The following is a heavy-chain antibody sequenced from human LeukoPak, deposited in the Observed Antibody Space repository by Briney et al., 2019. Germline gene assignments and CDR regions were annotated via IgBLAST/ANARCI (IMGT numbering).Heavy chain of an antibody. D-gene: IGHD1-26*01. CDR2: IYYSGST. J-gene: IGHJ4*02. V-gene: IGHV4-39*07. CDR1: GGSISSSSYY. Sequence: SETLSLTCTVSGGSISSSSYYWGWIRQPPGKGLEWIGSIYYSGSTYYNPSLKSRVTISVDTSKNQFSLKLSSVTAADTAVYYCARSEKWGDLDYWGQGTLVTVSS. CDR3: ARSEKWGDLDY.